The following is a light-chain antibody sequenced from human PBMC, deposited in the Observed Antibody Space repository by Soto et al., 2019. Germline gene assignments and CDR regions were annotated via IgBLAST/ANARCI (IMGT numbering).Light chain of an antibody. CDR1: QSISSY. CDR2: AAS. J-gene: IGKJ1*01. V-gene: IGKV1-39*01. Sequence: DIQMTQSPSSLSASVGDRVTITCRASQSISSYLNWYQQKPGKAPKLLIYAASSLQSGVPSRFSGSGSGTDFTLTISSLQPEDFASYYCQQRYSTPRTVGQGTKVDSK. CDR3: QQRYSTPRT.